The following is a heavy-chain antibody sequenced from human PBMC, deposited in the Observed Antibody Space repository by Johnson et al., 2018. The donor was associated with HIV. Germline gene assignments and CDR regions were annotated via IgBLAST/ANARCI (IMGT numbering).Heavy chain of an antibody. Sequence: EVQLVESGGVVVQPGGSLRLSCAASGFTFDDYTMHWVRQAPGKGLEWVSLISWDGGSTYYADSVKGRFTISRDNSKNSLYLQMNSLRAEDTAVYYCASDDSSSVGAFDIWGQGTMVTVSS. V-gene: IGHV3-43*01. CDR3: ASDDSSSVGAFDI. CDR2: ISWDGGST. D-gene: IGHD6-13*01. J-gene: IGHJ3*02. CDR1: GFTFDDYT.